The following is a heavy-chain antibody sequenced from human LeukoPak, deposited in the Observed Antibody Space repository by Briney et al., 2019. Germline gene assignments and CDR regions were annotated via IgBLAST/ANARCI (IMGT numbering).Heavy chain of an antibody. D-gene: IGHD3-10*01. CDR3: ARGGPKKGSYMDV. Sequence: SETLSLTCAVYDGSFSGYYWSWIRQPPGKGLEWIGEINHSGSTNYNPSLKSRVTISVDTSKNQFSLKLSSVTAADTAVYYCARGGPKKGSYMDVWGKGTTVTVSS. J-gene: IGHJ6*03. CDR1: DGSFSGYY. V-gene: IGHV4-34*01. CDR2: INHSGST.